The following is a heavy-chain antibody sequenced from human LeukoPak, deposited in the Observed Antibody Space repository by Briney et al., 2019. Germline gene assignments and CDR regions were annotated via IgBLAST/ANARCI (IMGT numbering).Heavy chain of an antibody. CDR2: ISAYNGNT. J-gene: IGHJ4*02. D-gene: IGHD3-10*01. V-gene: IGHV1-18*01. CDR3: ARDSMVRGVIVY. CDR1: GYTFTSYG. Sequence: ASVKVSCKASGYTFTSYGISWVGQAPGQGLEWMGWISAYNGNTNYAQKLQGRVTMTTDTSTSTAYMELRSLRSDGTAVYYCARDSMVRGVIVYWGQGTLVTVSS.